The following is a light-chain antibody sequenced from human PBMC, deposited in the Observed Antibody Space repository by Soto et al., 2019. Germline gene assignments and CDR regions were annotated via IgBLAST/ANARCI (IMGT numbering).Light chain of an antibody. CDR2: GAS. CDR3: QPYCSSPFT. CDR1: ESVSSSF. Sequence: EIVLTQSPGTLSLSPGERATLSCRASESVSSSFLAWYQQKPGLAPRLLIYGASTRATGIPGRFSGGGSGTDFSLTISRLEPEDFAVYFCQPYCSSPFTFGPGTKVDIK. V-gene: IGKV3-20*01. J-gene: IGKJ3*01.